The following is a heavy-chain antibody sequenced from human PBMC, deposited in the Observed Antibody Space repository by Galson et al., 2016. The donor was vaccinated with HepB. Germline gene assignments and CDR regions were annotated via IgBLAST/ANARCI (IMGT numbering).Heavy chain of an antibody. V-gene: IGHV3-23*01. D-gene: IGHD7-27*01. Sequence: SLRLSCAASGFTFSTYAMSWVRQAPGRGLEWVSTISGSGGSTFYTDSVKGRFTISRDNSKNTLYLQMNSLRAEDTAVYYCAKDQANWGPRYFDYWGQGTLVTVSS. CDR2: ISGSGGST. CDR1: GFTFSTYA. J-gene: IGHJ4*02. CDR3: AKDQANWGPRYFDY.